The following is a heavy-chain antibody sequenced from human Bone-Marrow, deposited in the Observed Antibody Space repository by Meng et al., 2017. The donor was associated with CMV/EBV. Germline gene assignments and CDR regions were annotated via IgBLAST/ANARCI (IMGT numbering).Heavy chain of an antibody. D-gene: IGHD6-13*01. CDR1: GGSISSSSYY. Sequence: HLQRPESGPGVVKLSGTLSLTCTGSGGSISSSSYYWGWIRQPPGKGLEWIGSIYYSGSTYYNPSLKSRVTISVDTSKNQFSLKLSSVTAADTAVYYCARVKKGMAMFDYWGQGTLVTVSS. CDR2: IYYSGST. V-gene: IGHV4-39*07. CDR3: ARVKKGMAMFDY. J-gene: IGHJ4*02.